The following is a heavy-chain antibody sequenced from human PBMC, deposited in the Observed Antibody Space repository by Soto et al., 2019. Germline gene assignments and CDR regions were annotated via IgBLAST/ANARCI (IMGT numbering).Heavy chain of an antibody. Sequence: PSETLSLTCTVSGDSINNYYWSWIRQPPGKGLEWIGYIYHSGSTDYNPSLKSRVTISVDPSKTQFSLRLSSVTAADTAVYYCARDANVYATRRNYYGIAVWGRGTTVTVSS. D-gene: IGHD2-2*01. CDR2: IYHSGST. CDR3: ARDANVYATRRNYYGIAV. V-gene: IGHV4-59*01. J-gene: IGHJ6*01. CDR1: GDSINNYY.